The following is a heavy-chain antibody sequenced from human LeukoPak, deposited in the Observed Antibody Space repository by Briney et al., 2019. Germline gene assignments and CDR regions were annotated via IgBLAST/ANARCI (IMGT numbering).Heavy chain of an antibody. D-gene: IGHD6-13*01. CDR1: GFTVSSNY. V-gene: IGHV3-7*01. J-gene: IGHJ4*02. CDR3: ARGRPAAGQSFFDY. Sequence: GGSLRLSCAASGFTVSSNYMSWVRQAPGKGLEWVASIKQDGSGTYYVDSVKGRFTISRDNAKNSLYLQMNSLRAEDTAVYYCARGRPAAGQSFFDYWGQGTLVTVSS. CDR2: IKQDGSGT.